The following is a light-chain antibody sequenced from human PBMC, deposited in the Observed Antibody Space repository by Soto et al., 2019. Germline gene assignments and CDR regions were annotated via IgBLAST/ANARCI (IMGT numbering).Light chain of an antibody. J-gene: IGKJ4*01. CDR3: QKYNSAPLT. CDR1: QGIAPY. Sequence: DVQMTQSPSSLSAFVGDSVTITCRASQGIAPYLAWFPQKPGKVPKLLIYATSTLQSGVPSRFSGSGSGTDFTLTISSLQPEDVGTYYCQKYNSAPLTFGGGTKVEIK. CDR2: ATS. V-gene: IGKV1-27*01.